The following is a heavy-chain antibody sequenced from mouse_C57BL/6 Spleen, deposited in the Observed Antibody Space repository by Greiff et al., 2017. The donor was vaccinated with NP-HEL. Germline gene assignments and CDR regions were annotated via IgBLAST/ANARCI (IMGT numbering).Heavy chain of an antibody. J-gene: IGHJ2*01. CDR3: ALIYYGNYLYYFDY. CDR1: GYSFTGYY. V-gene: IGHV1-42*01. D-gene: IGHD2-1*01. Sequence: EVQLQQSGPELVKPGASVKISCKASGYSFTGYYMNWVKQSPEKSLEWIGEINPSTGGTTYNQKFKAKATLTVDKSSSTAYMQLKSLTSEDSAVYYCALIYYGNYLYYFDYWGQGTTLTVSS. CDR2: INPSTGGT.